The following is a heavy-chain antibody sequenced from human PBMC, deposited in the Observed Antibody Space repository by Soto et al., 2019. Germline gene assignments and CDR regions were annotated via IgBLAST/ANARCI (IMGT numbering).Heavy chain of an antibody. CDR2: IYYTGNT. CDR3: ARGKRDAVVPSAIGVGWFDP. D-gene: IGHD2-2*02. J-gene: IGHJ5*02. Sequence: QVQLQESGPGLVKPSQTLSLTCTVSDGSISSGAYYWSWIRQHPGKGLEWIGYIYYTGNTYYNPSLQSRVIMSVDTSKNQFSLMLSSVTAADTAMFYCARGKRDAVVPSAIGVGWFDPWGQGILVTVSS. V-gene: IGHV4-31*03. CDR1: DGSISSGAYY.